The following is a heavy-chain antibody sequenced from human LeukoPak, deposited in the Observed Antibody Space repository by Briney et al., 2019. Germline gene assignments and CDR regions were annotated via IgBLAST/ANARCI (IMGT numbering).Heavy chain of an antibody. CDR3: VRAAQRPRLTPDY. V-gene: IGHV1-18*01. Sequence: GSVRVSCKASGYTFNTYGISWVRQAPGQGLEWMGWISTYNGDTNYVETLKGRVTITTDKSKSTAYMEMRSLRAEDTAVYYCVRAAQRPRLTPDYWGQGTLVTVSS. D-gene: IGHD6-25*01. CDR1: GYTFNTYG. J-gene: IGHJ4*02. CDR2: ISTYNGDT.